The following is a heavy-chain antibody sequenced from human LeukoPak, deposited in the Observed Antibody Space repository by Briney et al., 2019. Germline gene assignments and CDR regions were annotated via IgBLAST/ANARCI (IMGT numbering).Heavy chain of an antibody. Sequence: ASVKVSCKASGGTFSSYAISWVRQATGQGLEWMGWMNPNSGNTGYAQKFQGRVTMTRNTSISTAYMELSSLRSEDTAVYYCARFGDSSGYYYYYYGMDVWGQGTRSPSP. CDR3: ARFGDSSGYYYYYYGMDV. D-gene: IGHD3-22*01. J-gene: IGHJ6*02. CDR1: GGTFSSYA. CDR2: MNPNSGNT. V-gene: IGHV1-8*02.